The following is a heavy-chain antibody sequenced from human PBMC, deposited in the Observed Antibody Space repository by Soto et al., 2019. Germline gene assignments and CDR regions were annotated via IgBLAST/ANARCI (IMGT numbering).Heavy chain of an antibody. CDR2: MSATGDST. Sequence: EVRLLESGGGLVQPGGSLRLSCAASGFPFSTYAMNWVRQAPGKGLEWVSTMSATGDSTYYADSVKGRFTISRDNSKKTLFLQMNSLRAEDTALYYCAKHGSDADYIPVFYYYGLDVWGQGTTVTVSS. D-gene: IGHD4-17*01. CDR1: GFPFSTYA. J-gene: IGHJ6*02. V-gene: IGHV3-23*01. CDR3: AKHGSDADYIPVFYYYGLDV.